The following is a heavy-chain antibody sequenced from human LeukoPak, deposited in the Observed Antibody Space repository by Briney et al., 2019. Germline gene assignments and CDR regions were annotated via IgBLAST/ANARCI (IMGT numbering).Heavy chain of an antibody. J-gene: IGHJ4*02. D-gene: IGHD2-2*01. CDR2: MNPNSLNT. Sequence: ASVKVSCKTSGYTFSSFDVIWVRQATGQGLEWIGWMNPNSLNTGYAQKFRGRVTMTGDTSISTAYMELSSLISEDTAIYYCARGIRNQLLSEYWGQGSLVTVSS. V-gene: IGHV1-8*01. CDR1: GYTFSSFD. CDR3: ARGIRNQLLSEY.